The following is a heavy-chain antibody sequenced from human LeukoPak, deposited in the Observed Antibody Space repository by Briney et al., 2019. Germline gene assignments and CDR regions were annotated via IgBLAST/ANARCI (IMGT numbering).Heavy chain of an antibody. J-gene: IGHJ6*02. Sequence: AASVTVSCTASGGTFSSYAISWVRQAPGQGLEWMGGIIPIFGTANYAQKFQGRVTITADESTSTAYMELSSLRSEDTAVYYCARDGTPRTSYGSGSYYQKWLFHSYYGMDVWGQGTTVTVSS. CDR1: GGTFSSYA. V-gene: IGHV1-69*01. D-gene: IGHD3-10*01. CDR3: ARDGTPRTSYGSGSYYQKWLFHSYYGMDV. CDR2: IIPIFGTA.